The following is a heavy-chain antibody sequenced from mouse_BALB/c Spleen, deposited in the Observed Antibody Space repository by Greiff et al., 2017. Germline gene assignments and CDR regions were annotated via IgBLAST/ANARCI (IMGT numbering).Heavy chain of an antibody. CDR1: GFNIKDTY. J-gene: IGHJ2*01. CDR2: IDPANGNT. Sequence: VQLQQSGAELVKPGASVKLSCTASGFNIKDTYMHWVKQRPEQGLEWIGRIDPANGNTKYDPKFQGKATITADTSSNTAYLQLSSLTSEDTAVYYCATVVAEDYFDYWGQGTTLTVSS. CDR3: ATVVAEDYFDY. V-gene: IGHV14-3*02. D-gene: IGHD1-1*01.